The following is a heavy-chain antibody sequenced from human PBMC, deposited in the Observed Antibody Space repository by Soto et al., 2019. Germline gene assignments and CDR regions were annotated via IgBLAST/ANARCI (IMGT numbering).Heavy chain of an antibody. Sequence: SETLSLTCTVSGGSISSYYWSWIRQPPGKGLEWIGYIYYSGGTNYNPSLKSRVTISVDTSKNQFSLKLSSVTAADTAVYYCARVCDCYSRDAFDIWGQGTMVTVS. V-gene: IGHV4-59*01. CDR3: ARVCDCYSRDAFDI. D-gene: IGHD2-21*02. J-gene: IGHJ3*02. CDR2: IYYSGGT. CDR1: GGSISSYY.